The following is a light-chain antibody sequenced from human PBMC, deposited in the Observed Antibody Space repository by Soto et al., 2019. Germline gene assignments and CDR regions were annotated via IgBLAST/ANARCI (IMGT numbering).Light chain of an antibody. V-gene: IGLV1-51*01. CDR2: DDN. Sequence: QSVLTQPPSVSAAPGQKVTISCSGSISNIGGNSVSWYQQLPGTAPKLLIYDDNKRPSGIPDRFSGSKSGTSATLGITGFQTGDEADYYCCSYAGSYTRVFGTGTKVNV. J-gene: IGLJ1*01. CDR3: CSYAGSYTRV. CDR1: ISNIGGNS.